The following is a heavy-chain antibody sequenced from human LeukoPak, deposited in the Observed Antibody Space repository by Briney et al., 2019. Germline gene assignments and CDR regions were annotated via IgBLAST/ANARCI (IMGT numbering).Heavy chain of an antibody. V-gene: IGHV3-30-3*01. CDR3: ARDRGFTITSRDY. Sequence: GFTFXXYAMHWVRQAPGKGLEWVAVISYDGSNKYYADSVKGRFTISRDNSKNTLYLQMNSLRAEDTAVYYCARDRGFTITSRDYWGQGTLVTVSS. CDR2: ISYDGSNK. CDR1: GFTFXXYA. D-gene: IGHD3-10*01. J-gene: IGHJ4*02.